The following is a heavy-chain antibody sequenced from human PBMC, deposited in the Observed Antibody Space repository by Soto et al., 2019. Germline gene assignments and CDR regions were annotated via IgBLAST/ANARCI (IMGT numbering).Heavy chain of an antibody. CDR1: GYTFTNSA. CDR2: VNPSNGLT. J-gene: IGHJ3*01. V-gene: IGHV1-3*01. Sequence: ASVKVSCKSSGYTFTNSALHWVRQAPGHGLEWMGWVNPSNGLTRYPENFQGRLSLTRDTSANTSYMELSSLRRYDTAVYYCARRLPAFDVWGQGTMVTVSS. CDR3: ARRLPAFDV.